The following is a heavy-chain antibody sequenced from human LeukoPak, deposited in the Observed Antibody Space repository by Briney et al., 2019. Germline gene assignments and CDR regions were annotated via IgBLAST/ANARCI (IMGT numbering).Heavy chain of an antibody. D-gene: IGHD6-13*01. CDR2: IYYSGST. Sequence: PSETLSLTRTVSGGSISSYYWSWIRQPPGKGLEWIGYIYYSGSTNYNPSLKSRVTISVDTSKNQLSLKLSSVTAADTAVYYCAREVGAAAGPHYYYYGMDVWGQGTTVTVSS. V-gene: IGHV4-59*01. J-gene: IGHJ6*02. CDR1: GGSISSYY. CDR3: AREVGAAAGPHYYYYGMDV.